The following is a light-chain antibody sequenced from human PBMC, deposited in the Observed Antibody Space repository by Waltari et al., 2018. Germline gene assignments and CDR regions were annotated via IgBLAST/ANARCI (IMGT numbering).Light chain of an antibody. J-gene: IGLJ1*01. CDR2: DVT. CDR1: SIDAGTYDY. V-gene: IGLV2-14*03. CDR3: SSYTASSTVYV. Sequence: QSALTPPPPVSGSPGQSTTISCTGTSIDAGTYDYVSCNQQHPGKAPKQMIYDVTKRPSGIANRFSGSKSGNTASLTISGRQAEDEADYYCSSYTASSTVYVFGTGTKVTVL.